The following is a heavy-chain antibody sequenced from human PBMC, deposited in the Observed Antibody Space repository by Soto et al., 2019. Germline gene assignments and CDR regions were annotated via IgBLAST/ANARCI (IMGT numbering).Heavy chain of an antibody. CDR1: GFTVSSYA. CDR3: ARDLDSSGWYDSSYFQH. D-gene: IGHD6-19*01. Sequence: QVQLVESGGGVVQPGRSLRLSCAASGFTVSSYAMHWVRQAPGKGLEWVAVISYDGSNKYYADSVKGRFTISTDNSKNTLYLQKNSMRDENTAVYYCARDLDSSGWYDSSYFQHWGQGTTVTVSS. J-gene: IGHJ1*01. V-gene: IGHV3-30-3*01. CDR2: ISYDGSNK.